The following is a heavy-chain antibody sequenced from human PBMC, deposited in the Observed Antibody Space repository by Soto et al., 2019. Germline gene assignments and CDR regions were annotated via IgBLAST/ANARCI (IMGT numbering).Heavy chain of an antibody. V-gene: IGHV4-59*01. CDR1: GGSISSYY. Sequence: PSETLSLTCTVSGGSISSYYWSWIRQPPGKGLEWIGYIYYSGSTKYNPSLKSRVTTSVDTSKSQFSLKLSSVTAADTAVYYCARGDAFRRCGYYYYGKAVSAQRTTVLVSS. CDR3: ARGDAFRRCGYYYYGKAV. CDR2: IYYSGST. J-gene: IGHJ6*02. D-gene: IGHD3-16*01.